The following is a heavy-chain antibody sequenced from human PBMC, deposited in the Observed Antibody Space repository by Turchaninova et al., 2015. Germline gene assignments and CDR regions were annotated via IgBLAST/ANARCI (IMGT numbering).Heavy chain of an antibody. CDR3: ARAIAARGAYNWFDP. Sequence: QVQLQEXGXGLXXRPETXSLTXXVSXYPNSSDYSWGGTRQPPGKELEWCGSIYHSWSTYYNPSLKSQVTISLDTSKNQFSLKLSSVTAADTAVYYCARAIAARGAYNWFDPWGQGTLVTVSS. J-gene: IGHJ5*02. D-gene: IGHD6-6*01. CDR1: XYPNSSDYS. V-gene: IGHV4-38-2*01. CDR2: IYHSWST.